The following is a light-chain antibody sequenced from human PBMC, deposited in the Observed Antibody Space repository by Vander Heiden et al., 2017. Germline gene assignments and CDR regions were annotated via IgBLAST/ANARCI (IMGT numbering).Light chain of an antibody. CDR1: QSISSY. V-gene: IGKV1-39*01. CDR3: QQSYSTPRT. Sequence: DIQMTQPPSSLSASVGDRVTITCRASQSISSYLNWYQQKPRKAPKLLIYAASSLQSGVPSRFSGSGSGTDFTLTISSLQPEDFATYYCQQSYSTPRTFGQGTKLEIK. J-gene: IGKJ2*01. CDR2: AAS.